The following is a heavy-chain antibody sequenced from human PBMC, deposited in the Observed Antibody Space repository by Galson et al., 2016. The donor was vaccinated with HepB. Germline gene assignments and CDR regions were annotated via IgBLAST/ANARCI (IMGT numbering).Heavy chain of an antibody. D-gene: IGHD4-17*01. CDR1: GFTFSSYW. CDR3: AKTVRMTTVTGFDY. Sequence: SLRLSCAASGFTFSSYWMTWVRQAPGKGLEWVAHIKHDGSEKYYVDSVRGRFTISRDNAKNSLYVQMNSLRAEDTAVYHCAKTVRMTTVTGFDYWGQGTLVTVSS. CDR2: IKHDGSEK. J-gene: IGHJ4*02. V-gene: IGHV3-7*02.